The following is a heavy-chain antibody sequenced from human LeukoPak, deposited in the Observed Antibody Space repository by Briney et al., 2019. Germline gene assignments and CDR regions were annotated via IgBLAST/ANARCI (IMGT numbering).Heavy chain of an antibody. CDR2: IYHSGTT. Sequence: SGTLSLTCAVSGGSIISNDWWSWVRQPPGKGLEWIGEIYHSGTTDYNPSLKSRVTISADTSKNQFSLRLTSVTAADTAVYYCARVVGAHDAFDIWGQGTMVTVSS. J-gene: IGHJ3*02. D-gene: IGHD1-26*01. CDR3: ARVVGAHDAFDI. CDR1: GGSIISNDW. V-gene: IGHV4-4*02.